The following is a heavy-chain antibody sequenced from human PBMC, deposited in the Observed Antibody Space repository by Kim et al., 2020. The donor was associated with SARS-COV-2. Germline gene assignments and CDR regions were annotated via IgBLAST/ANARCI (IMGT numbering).Heavy chain of an antibody. CDR3: AXDAXXRDGYNSRGYTWXXX. CDR1: GFTFSSYA. V-gene: IGHV3-23*01. CDR2: IRGSGGST. J-gene: IGHJ4*02. D-gene: IGHD1-1*01. Sequence: GGSLRLSCAPSGFTFSSYAMSWVRQAPGKGLEWVSDIRGSGGSTYYADSVKGRFSMSRNNSKNTLYLQMXXXRAEDTAVYYCAXDAXXRDGYNSRGYTWXXXWGQGXXVTVSS.